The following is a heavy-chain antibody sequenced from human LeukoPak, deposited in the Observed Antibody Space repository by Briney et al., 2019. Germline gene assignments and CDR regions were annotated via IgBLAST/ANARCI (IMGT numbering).Heavy chain of an antibody. Sequence: SETLSLTCAVYGGSFSGYYWSWIRQPPGKGLEWIGEINHSGSTYYNPSLKSRVTMSVDTSKNQFSLKLSSVTAADTAVYYCARWNYDYVWGSYRYDYWGQGTLVTVSS. J-gene: IGHJ4*02. V-gene: IGHV4-34*01. CDR1: GGSFSGYY. CDR3: ARWNYDYVWGSYRYDY. D-gene: IGHD3-16*02. CDR2: INHSGST.